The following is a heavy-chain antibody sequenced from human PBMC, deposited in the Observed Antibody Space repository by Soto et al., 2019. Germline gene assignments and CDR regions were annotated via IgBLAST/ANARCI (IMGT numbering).Heavy chain of an antibody. D-gene: IGHD3-22*01. J-gene: IGHJ6*02. CDR1: GFTVSSNY. CDR3: AREFYYDSSGYYYSYGMDV. CDR2: IYSGGST. Sequence: GGSLRLSCAASGFTVSSNYMSWVRQAPGKGLEWVSVIYSGGSTYYADSVKGRFTIPRDNSKNTLYLQMNSLRADDTAVYYCAREFYYDSSGYYYSYGMDVWGQGTTVTVS. V-gene: IGHV3-53*01.